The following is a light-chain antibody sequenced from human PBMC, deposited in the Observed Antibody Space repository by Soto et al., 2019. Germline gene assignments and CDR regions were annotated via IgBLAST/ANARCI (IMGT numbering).Light chain of an antibody. V-gene: IGKV1-9*01. CDR3: QQLFDSPIT. CDR1: QVISTS. CDR2: AAS. Sequence: DIQLTQSPSSLSPSIGESVTITCRASQVISTSLAWYQVKPGKAPKLLIYAASTLESGVPSRLRATVSGTEFSLTITSLQPEEFATYYCQQLFDSPITFGQGTRLEI. J-gene: IGKJ5*01.